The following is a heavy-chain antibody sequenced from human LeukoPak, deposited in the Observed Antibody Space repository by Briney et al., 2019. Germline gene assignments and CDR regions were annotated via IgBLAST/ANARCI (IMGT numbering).Heavy chain of an antibody. CDR2: ISSSSSYI. J-gene: IGHJ4*02. CDR3: ARARTGGSSPGYFDY. Sequence: PGGSLRLSCAASGFTFSSYSMNWVRQAPGKGLEWVSSISSSSSYIYYVDSVKGRFTISRDNAKNSLYLQMNSLRAEDTAVYYCARARTGGSSPGYFDYWGQGTLVTVSS. CDR1: GFTFSSYS. D-gene: IGHD1-26*01. V-gene: IGHV3-21*01.